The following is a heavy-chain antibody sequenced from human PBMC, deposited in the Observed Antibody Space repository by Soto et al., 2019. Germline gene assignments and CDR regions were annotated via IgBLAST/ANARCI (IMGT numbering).Heavy chain of an antibody. CDR3: ARDSHSQQPNHRWGGGYMDV. J-gene: IGHJ6*03. Sequence: QMQLQESGPGLVKPSQTLSLTSAVSGGSISNGGYYWSWIRQHPGKGLEWIGSIYFSGSTYYNPSLKSRVTLSVATPKNQFSLKLSSVTAADTAVYYCARDSHSQQPNHRWGGGYMDVWCKGTTVTVSS. V-gene: IGHV4-31*11. CDR2: IYFSGST. D-gene: IGHD6-13*01. CDR1: GGSISNGGYY.